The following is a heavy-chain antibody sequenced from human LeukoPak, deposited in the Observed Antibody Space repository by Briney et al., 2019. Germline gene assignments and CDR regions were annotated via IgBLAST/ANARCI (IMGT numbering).Heavy chain of an antibody. CDR1: GFTFSSYA. Sequence: PGGSLRLSCAASGFTFSSYAMSWVRQAPGKGLEWVSAISGSGGSTYYADSVKGRFTISRDNSENTLYLQMNSLRAEDTAVYYCAKVGSITMIVTHGDAFDIWGQGTMVTVSS. V-gene: IGHV3-23*01. CDR2: ISGSGGST. D-gene: IGHD3-22*01. CDR3: AKVGSITMIVTHGDAFDI. J-gene: IGHJ3*02.